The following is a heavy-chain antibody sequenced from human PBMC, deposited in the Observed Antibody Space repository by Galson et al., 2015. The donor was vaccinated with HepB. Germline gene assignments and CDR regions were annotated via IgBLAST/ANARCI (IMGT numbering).Heavy chain of an antibody. V-gene: IGHV3-20*04. CDR1: GFTFHDSG. D-gene: IGHD5-12*01. Sequence: SLRLSCAAPGFTFHDSGMTWVRQVPGKGLAWVSAIDWTGGSTGYADYVKGRFTISIDNAKNSLYLQMNSLRAEDTAFYYCARVEVATIIFGPALSFDYWGQGTLVTVAS. CDR2: IDWTGGST. CDR3: ARVEVATIIFGPALSFDY. J-gene: IGHJ4*02.